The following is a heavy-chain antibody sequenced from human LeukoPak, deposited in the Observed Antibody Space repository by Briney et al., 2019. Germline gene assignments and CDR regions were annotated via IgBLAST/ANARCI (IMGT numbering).Heavy chain of an antibody. CDR3: AKDWVVVPAAIGYFDY. J-gene: IGHJ4*02. Sequence: GGSLRLSCAASGFTVSSNYMSWVRQAPGKGLEWVAFIRYDGSNKYYADSVKGRFTISRDNSKNTLYLQMNSLRAEDTAVYYCAKDWVVVPAAIGYFDYWGQGTLVTVSS. D-gene: IGHD2-2*02. CDR1: GFTVSSNY. V-gene: IGHV3-30*02. CDR2: IRYDGSNK.